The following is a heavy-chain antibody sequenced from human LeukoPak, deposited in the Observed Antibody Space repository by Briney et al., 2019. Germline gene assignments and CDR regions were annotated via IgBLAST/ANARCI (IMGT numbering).Heavy chain of an antibody. J-gene: IGHJ6*02. CDR3: AKEVTRVAPGSYYYYYGMDV. V-gene: IGHV3-30*18. D-gene: IGHD4-23*01. Sequence: GRSLRLSCAASGFTFSSYGMHWVRQAPGKGLEWVAVISYDESNKYYADSVKGRFTISRDNSKNTLYLQMNSLRAEDTAVYYCAKEVTRVAPGSYYYYYGMDVWGQGATVTVSS. CDR2: ISYDESNK. CDR1: GFTFSSYG.